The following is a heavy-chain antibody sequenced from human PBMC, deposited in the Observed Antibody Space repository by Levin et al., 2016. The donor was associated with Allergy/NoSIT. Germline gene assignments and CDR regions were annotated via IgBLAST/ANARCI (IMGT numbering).Heavy chain of an antibody. CDR2: IIPILDIT. CDR3: AVIVGSSSSLVADYYYFGMDV. V-gene: IGHV1-69*10. D-gene: IGHD6-6*01. J-gene: IGHJ6*02. Sequence: WVRQAPGQGLEWMGGIIPILDITNYAQKFQDRVTITADESMSTSYMELSSLRSEDTAIYYCAVIVGSSSSLVADYYYFGMDVWGQGTTVTVSS.